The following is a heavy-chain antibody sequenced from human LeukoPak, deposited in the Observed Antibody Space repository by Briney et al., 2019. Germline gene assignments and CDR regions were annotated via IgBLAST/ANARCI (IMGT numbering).Heavy chain of an antibody. CDR3: APSSWSDKNFDY. D-gene: IGHD6-13*01. V-gene: IGHV3-20*04. CDR2: INWNGGST. CDR1: VFTFDDYG. Sequence: GGSLRLSCAASVFTFDDYGMSWVRQAPGKGLEWVSGINWNGGSTGYADSVKGRFTISRDNAKNSLYLQMNSLRAEDTALYYCAPSSWSDKNFDYGGQGTLVTVSS. J-gene: IGHJ4*02.